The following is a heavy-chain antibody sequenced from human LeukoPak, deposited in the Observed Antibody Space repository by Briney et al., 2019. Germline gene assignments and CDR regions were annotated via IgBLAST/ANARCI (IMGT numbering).Heavy chain of an antibody. CDR1: GGTFSSYA. V-gene: IGHV1-69*05. CDR3: ARVPGGVEGSDSGRNWFDP. CDR2: IIPIFGTA. J-gene: IGHJ5*02. D-gene: IGHD3-10*01. Sequence: SVKVSCKASGGTFSSYAISWVRQAPGQGLEWMGGIIPIFGTANYAQKFQGRVTITTDESTSTAYMELSSLRSEDTAVYYCARVPGGVEGSDSGRNWFDPWGQGTLVTVSS.